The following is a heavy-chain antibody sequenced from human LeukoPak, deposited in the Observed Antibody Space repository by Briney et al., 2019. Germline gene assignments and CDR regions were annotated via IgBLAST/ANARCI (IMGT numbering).Heavy chain of an antibody. CDR3: ARDQFLDY. CDR1: GYTFTDYY. J-gene: IGHJ4*02. V-gene: IGHV1-2*02. CDR2: INPNSGGT. Sequence: ASVKVSCKASGYTFTDYYIHWVRQAPGQGLEWMGWINPNSGGTNYAQKFQGRVTMTRDTSISTAYMELSRLRYDDTAVYYCARDQFLDYWGQGTLVTVSS.